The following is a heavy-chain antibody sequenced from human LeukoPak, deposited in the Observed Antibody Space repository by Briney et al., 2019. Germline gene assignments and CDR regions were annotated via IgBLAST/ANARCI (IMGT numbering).Heavy chain of an antibody. Sequence: PGRSLRLSCAASGFTFSSYAMHWVRQAPGKGLEWVSHIISSGRTTYYADSVKGRFTISRDNAKNSLYLQINSLRAEDTAVYYCATRQVDSDYYYYMAVWGKGTTVTVSS. CDR2: IISSGRTT. CDR3: ATRQVDSDYYYYMAV. D-gene: IGHD3-10*01. J-gene: IGHJ6*03. V-gene: IGHV3-48*03. CDR1: GFTFSSYA.